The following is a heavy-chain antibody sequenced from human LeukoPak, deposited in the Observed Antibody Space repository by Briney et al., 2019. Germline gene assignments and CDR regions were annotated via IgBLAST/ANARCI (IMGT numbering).Heavy chain of an antibody. D-gene: IGHD6-13*01. Sequence: AGGSLRLSCAASGFTVSSNFMSWVRQAPGKGLEWVSTVYDNTYYADSVKGRFTISRDNSKNTLYLQMNSLRAEDTAVYYCAKRGSYCFDYLGQGTLVTVSS. V-gene: IGHV3-53*01. CDR2: VYDNT. CDR3: AKRGSYCFDY. J-gene: IGHJ4*02. CDR1: GFTVSSNF.